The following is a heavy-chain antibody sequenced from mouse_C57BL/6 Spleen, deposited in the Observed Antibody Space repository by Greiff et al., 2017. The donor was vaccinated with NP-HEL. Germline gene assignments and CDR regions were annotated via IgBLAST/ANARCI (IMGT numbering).Heavy chain of an antibody. CDR2: INPNNGGT. CDR1: GYTFTDYN. D-gene: IGHD2-3*01. V-gene: IGHV1-18*01. CDR3: ARGDGYYDAMDY. J-gene: IGHJ4*01. Sequence: VQLQQSGPELVKPGASVKIPCKASGYTFTDYNMDWVKQSHGKSLEWIGDINPNNGGTIYNQKFKGKATLTVEKSSSTAYMELRSLTSEETAVYYCARGDGYYDAMDYWGQGTSVTVSS.